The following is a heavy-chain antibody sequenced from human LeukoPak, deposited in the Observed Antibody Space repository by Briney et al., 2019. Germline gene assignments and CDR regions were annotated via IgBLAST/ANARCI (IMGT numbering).Heavy chain of an antibody. Sequence: GGSLRLSCAASGFTFSNYLLNWVRQAPGKGLEWLSYINNSSSAIFYADSVKGRFTISRDNAKSSLYLQMNSLRAGDTAVYYCAGGLGPGSYIIDYWGQGTLVTVSS. CDR3: AGGLGPGSYIIDY. D-gene: IGHD3-10*01. CDR2: INNSSSAI. J-gene: IGHJ4*02. CDR1: GFTFSNYL. V-gene: IGHV3-48*01.